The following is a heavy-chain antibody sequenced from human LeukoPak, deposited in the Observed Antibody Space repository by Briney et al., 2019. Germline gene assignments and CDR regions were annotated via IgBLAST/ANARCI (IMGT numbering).Heavy chain of an antibody. CDR3: PTRPYYDIQPSTYFDY. CDR1: RYSFTSYC. J-gene: IGHJ4*02. Sequence: RGSPKISCQGSRYSFTSYCIGWVRQIPGKGPELMVIIHPGDSDTRYSPSFQGHVTISADQSISPAYLQWSSLKASDTAMHYCPTRPYYDIQPSTYFDYWGPRTLLIVSS. CDR2: IHPGDSDT. D-gene: IGHD3-9*01. V-gene: IGHV5-51*01.